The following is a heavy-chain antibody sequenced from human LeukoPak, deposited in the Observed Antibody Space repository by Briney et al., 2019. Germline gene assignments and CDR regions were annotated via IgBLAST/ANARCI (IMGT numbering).Heavy chain of an antibody. Sequence: PGGSLRLSCAASGFTFSSYAMSWVRQAPGKGLEWVSAISGSGGSTYYADSVKGRFTISRVNSKNTLYLQMNSLRAEDTAVYYCAKAPYSSSWYWFDPWGQGTLVTVSS. CDR2: ISGSGGST. J-gene: IGHJ5*02. CDR3: AKAPYSSSWYWFDP. V-gene: IGHV3-23*01. CDR1: GFTFSSYA. D-gene: IGHD6-13*01.